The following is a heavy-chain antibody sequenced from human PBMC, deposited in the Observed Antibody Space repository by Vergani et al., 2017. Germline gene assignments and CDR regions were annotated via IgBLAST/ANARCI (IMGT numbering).Heavy chain of an antibody. J-gene: IGHJ5*02. V-gene: IGHV4-59*01. CDR2: MYHSGST. Sequence: QVRLQESGPGLVKPSETLSLTCSVSGGSMSGYYWSWIRHPPGKELEWIGYMYHSGSTNYNPPLETRVTISGDTSKNQFSLKLNSVTAADTAVYYCGRVADLYGLGSRLLDLWGQGILVTVSS. D-gene: IGHD3-10*01. CDR3: GRVADLYGLGSRLLDL. CDR1: GGSMSGYY.